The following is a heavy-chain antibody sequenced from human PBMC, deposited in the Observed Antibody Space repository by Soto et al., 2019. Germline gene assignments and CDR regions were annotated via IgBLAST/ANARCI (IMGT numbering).Heavy chain of an antibody. CDR1: GGSISSYC. V-gene: IGHV4-59*01. J-gene: IGHJ4*02. CDR2: IYYSGST. CDR3: ATSYGNAWYTD. D-gene: IGHD6-13*01. Sequence: SETLSLTCTVSGGSISSYCWSWIRQPPGKGLECIGYIYYSGSTNYNPSLKSRLTISVDTSKNQFTLKLSSVTVADTAVYYCATSYGNAWYTDWGQGTQVTVSS.